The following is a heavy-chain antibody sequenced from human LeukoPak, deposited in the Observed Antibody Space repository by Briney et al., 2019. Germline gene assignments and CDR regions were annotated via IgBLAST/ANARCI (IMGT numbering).Heavy chain of an antibody. V-gene: IGHV1-2*02. D-gene: IGHD3-3*01. CDR1: GYTFTGYY. J-gene: IGHJ3*02. CDR2: ITPNSGGT. CDR3: GITIFGVARAFDI. Sequence: ASVKVSCKASGYTFTGYYMHWVRQAPGQGLEWMGWITPNSGGTNYAQKFQGRVTMTRDTSISTAYMELSRLRSDDTAVYYCGITIFGVARAFDIWGQGTMVTVSS.